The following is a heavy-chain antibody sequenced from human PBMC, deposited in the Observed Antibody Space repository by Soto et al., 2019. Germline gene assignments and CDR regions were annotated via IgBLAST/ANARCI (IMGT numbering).Heavy chain of an antibody. V-gene: IGHV4-39*01. CDR3: AKGGSGSYSNAFDI. J-gene: IGHJ3*02. CDR1: WGSIRNSGYY. Sequence: SEILSVTWSVFWGSIRNSGYYWSRIRQTPGKGLEWIGSIYYSGSTYYNPSLKSRVTISVDTSKNQFSLKLSSVTAADTAVYYCAKGGSGSYSNAFDIWGQGTMVTVSS. D-gene: IGHD3-10*01. CDR2: IYYSGST.